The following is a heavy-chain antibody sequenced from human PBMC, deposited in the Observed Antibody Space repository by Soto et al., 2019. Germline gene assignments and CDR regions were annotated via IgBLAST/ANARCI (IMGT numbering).Heavy chain of an antibody. CDR1: GGSVSSGSYY. CDR2: IYYSGST. CDR3: ARAERRDIVATIFDY. V-gene: IGHV4-61*01. J-gene: IGHJ4*02. D-gene: IGHD5-12*01. Sequence: WETLSLTCTVSGGSVSSGSYYWSWIRQPPGKGLEWIGYIYYSGSTNYNPSLKSRVTISVDTSKNQFSLKLSSVTAADTAVYYCARAERRDIVATIFDYWGQGTLVTVSS.